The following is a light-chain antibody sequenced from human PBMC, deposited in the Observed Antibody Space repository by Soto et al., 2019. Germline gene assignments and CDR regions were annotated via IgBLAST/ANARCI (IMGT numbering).Light chain of an antibody. Sequence: EIVLTQSPATLSLSPGERATLSCRASQSVRNYLAWYQQKPGQVPRLLIYDASNRAAGIPARFSGSGSGTDFTLTISRLEPEDFALYFCQQRSDWPPSFGPGTKVDIK. V-gene: IGKV3-11*01. CDR2: DAS. CDR1: QSVRNY. J-gene: IGKJ3*01. CDR3: QQRSDWPPS.